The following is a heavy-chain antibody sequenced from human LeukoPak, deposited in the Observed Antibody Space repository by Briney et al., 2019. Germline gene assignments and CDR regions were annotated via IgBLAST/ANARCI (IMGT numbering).Heavy chain of an antibody. V-gene: IGHV4-38-2*02. CDR2: TYHSWST. D-gene: IGHD3-3*01. J-gene: IGHJ6*03. CDR3: ARVTVLEPYYYYYDMDV. CDR1: GYFISSGYY. Sequence: PSLTLSLTCTVSGYFISSGYYRGWIRQSPGKWLEWIGSTYHSWSTFYNPALESRVTISVATSKNQFSLKLSPVTAAHTAVYYCARVTVLEPYYYYYDMDVWGKGTTVTVSS.